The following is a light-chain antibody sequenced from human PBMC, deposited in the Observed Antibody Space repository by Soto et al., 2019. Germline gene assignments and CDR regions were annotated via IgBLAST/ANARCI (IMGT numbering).Light chain of an antibody. J-gene: IGKJ1*01. CDR3: QQYDNSPWT. V-gene: IGKV3-20*01. Sequence: EIVLTQSPGTLSLSPGEGATLSCRASQSVSSSYLAWYQQKPGQAPRLFIYGASSRATGIPDRFSGGGSGTDFTLTISRLEPEEFAVYYCQQYDNSPWTFGQGTKVEIK. CDR2: GAS. CDR1: QSVSSSY.